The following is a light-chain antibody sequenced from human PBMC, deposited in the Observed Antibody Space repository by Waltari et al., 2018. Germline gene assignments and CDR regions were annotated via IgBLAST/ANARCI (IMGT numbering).Light chain of an antibody. J-gene: IGKJ4*01. CDR1: QTINNNF. Sequence: IVLTQSPDTLSLSPGQRATLSCRASQTINNNFLVWYQQKPGQAPRLIIHGASSRATGFPDRFSGSGSGTDFTLTISSLEPEDFAVYYCQQYDGSVLTFGGGTKVKI. CDR2: GAS. V-gene: IGKV3-20*01. CDR3: QQYDGSVLT.